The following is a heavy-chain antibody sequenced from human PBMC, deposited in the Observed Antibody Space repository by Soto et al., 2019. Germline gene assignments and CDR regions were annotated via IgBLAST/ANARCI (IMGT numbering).Heavy chain of an antibody. V-gene: IGHV1-69*12. J-gene: IGHJ6*02. Sequence: QVQLVQSGAEVKKPGSSVTVSCKASGGTFGNSAISWVRQAPGQGLEWMGGIIPIFPTPDYAQKFQGRVTLIADESTSTAYMEWRRLRSEDTAVYYCARDKDRQKLGANSDSGIDVWGQGPRVTVSS. CDR3: ARDKDRQKLGANSDSGIDV. CDR2: IIPIFPTP. CDR1: GGTFGNSA. D-gene: IGHD1-7*01.